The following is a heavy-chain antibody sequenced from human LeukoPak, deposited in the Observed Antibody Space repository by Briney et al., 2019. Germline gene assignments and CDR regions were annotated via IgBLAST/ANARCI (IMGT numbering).Heavy chain of an antibody. D-gene: IGHD3-9*01. V-gene: IGHV7-4-1*02. CDR3: ARVRARGRYFDWLSPEDY. CDR1: GYTFTSYA. J-gene: IGHJ4*02. CDR2: INTNTGNP. Sequence: GASVKVSCKASGYTFTSYAMNWVRQAPGQGLEWMGWINTNTGNPTYAQGFTGRFVFSLDTSVSTAYLQISSLKAEDTAVYYCARVRARGRYFDWLSPEDYWGQGTLVTVSS.